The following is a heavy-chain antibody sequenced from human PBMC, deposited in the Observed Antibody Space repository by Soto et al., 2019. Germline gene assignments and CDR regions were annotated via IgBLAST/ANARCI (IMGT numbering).Heavy chain of an antibody. V-gene: IGHV1-18*01. CDR3: ARGPYCSGGSCYSGYNWFDP. D-gene: IGHD2-15*01. J-gene: IGHJ5*02. CDR2: ISAYNGNT. CDR1: GYTFTSYG. Sequence: ASVKVSCKASGYTFTSYGISWVRQAPGQGLEWMGWISAYNGNTNYAQKLQGRVTMTTDTSTSTAYMELRSLRSDDTAVYYCARGPYCSGGSCYSGYNWFDPWGQGTLVTVSS.